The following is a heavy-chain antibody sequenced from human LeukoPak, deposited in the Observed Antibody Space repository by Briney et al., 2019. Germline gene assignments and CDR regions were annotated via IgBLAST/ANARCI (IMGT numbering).Heavy chain of an antibody. CDR2: IYSGGST. CDR3: ARSTHDAFDI. D-gene: IGHD2-2*01. J-gene: IGHJ3*02. V-gene: IGHV3-66*01. Sequence: GGSLRLSCAASGFTFSSYWMHWVRQAPGKGLEWVSVIYSGGSTYYADSVKGRFTISRDNSKNTLYLQMNSLRAEDTAVYYCARSTHDAFDIWGQGTMVTVSS. CDR1: GFTFSSYW.